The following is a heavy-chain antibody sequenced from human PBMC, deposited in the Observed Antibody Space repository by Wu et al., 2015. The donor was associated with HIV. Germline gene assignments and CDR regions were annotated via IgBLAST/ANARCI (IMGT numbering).Heavy chain of an antibody. D-gene: IGHD3-10*01. J-gene: IGHJ4*02. Sequence: QVQLVQCGAEVKKPGASVKISCKASGYTFTNNDINWVRQATGQGLEWMGWMNPNSGNTAYAQKFQGRLTMTRNTSISTAYMEMSGLTSEDTAMYYCARGSGTYYDRKYFDSWGQGTLVTVSS. CDR3: ARGSGTYYDRKYFDS. CDR2: MNPNSGNT. CDR1: GYTFTNND. V-gene: IGHV1-8*01.